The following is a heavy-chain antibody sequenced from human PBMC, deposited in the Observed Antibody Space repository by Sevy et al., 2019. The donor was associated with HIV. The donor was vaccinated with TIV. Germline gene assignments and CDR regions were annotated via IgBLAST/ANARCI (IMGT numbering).Heavy chain of an antibody. CDR3: ASVHYYDSSGYYPYYFDY. J-gene: IGHJ4*02. CDR2: ISAYNGNT. Sequence: ASVKVSCKASGYTFTSYGISWVRQAPGQGLEWMGWISAYNGNTNYAQKLQGRVTMTTDTSTSTAYMELRSLRSDDTAVYYCASVHYYDSSGYYPYYFDYWGQGTLVTVSS. V-gene: IGHV1-18*01. CDR1: GYTFTSYG. D-gene: IGHD3-22*01.